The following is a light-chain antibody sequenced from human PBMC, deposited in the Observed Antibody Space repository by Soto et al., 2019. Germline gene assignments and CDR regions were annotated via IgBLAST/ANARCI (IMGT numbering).Light chain of an antibody. CDR3: QQYGSSPWT. CDR2: PTS. V-gene: IGKV3-20*01. J-gene: IGKJ1*01. CDR1: QSISSN. Sequence: EIVMTQSPATLSVSPGERATLSCRASQSISSNLAWYQQKPGQAPRLLMYPTSSRATGIPDRFSGSGSGTEFSLTISRLEPEDFGVYYCQQYGSSPWTFGQGTKVDIK.